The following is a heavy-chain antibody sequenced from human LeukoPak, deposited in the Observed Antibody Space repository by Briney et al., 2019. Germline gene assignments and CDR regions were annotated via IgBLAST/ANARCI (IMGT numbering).Heavy chain of an antibody. D-gene: IGHD3-16*01. V-gene: IGHV3-23*01. Sequence: RTGGSLRLSCAASGFTFRSYGMSWVRQAPGKGLEWVSSLSGSGGSTYYADSVKGRFTISRDNSKNTLFLHMNSLRAEDTAVYYCAKALGGYDFDYWGQGTLVTVYS. CDR2: LSGSGGST. CDR3: AKALGGYDFDY. CDR1: GFTFRSYG. J-gene: IGHJ4*02.